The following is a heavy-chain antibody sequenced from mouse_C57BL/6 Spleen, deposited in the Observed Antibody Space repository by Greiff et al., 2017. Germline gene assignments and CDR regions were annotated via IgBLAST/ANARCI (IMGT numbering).Heavy chain of an antibody. CDR3: ARGVPRLSYAMDY. D-gene: IGHD1-2*01. CDR2: ISSGSSTI. CDR1: GFTFSDYG. Sequence: EVMVVESGGGLVKPGGSLKLSCAASGFTFSDYGMYWVRQAPEKGLEWVAYISSGSSTIYYADTVKGRFTISRDNAKNTLFLQMTSLESEDTAMYYCARGVPRLSYAMDYWGQGTSVTVSS. V-gene: IGHV5-17*01. J-gene: IGHJ4*01.